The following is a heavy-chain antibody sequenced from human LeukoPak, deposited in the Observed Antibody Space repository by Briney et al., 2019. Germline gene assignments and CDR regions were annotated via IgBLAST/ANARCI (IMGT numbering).Heavy chain of an antibody. CDR3: AREGGSYYHWFDP. J-gene: IGHJ5*02. D-gene: IGHD1-26*01. Sequence: PSETLSLTCTLSGGSISNYYWSWIRQPPGKGLEWIGNIFYSGSTNYNPSLKSRVTISLDTSKNQFSLKLTSVSAADTAVYYCAREGGSYYHWFDPWSQGTLVTVSS. CDR2: IFYSGST. V-gene: IGHV4-59*01. CDR1: GGSISNYY.